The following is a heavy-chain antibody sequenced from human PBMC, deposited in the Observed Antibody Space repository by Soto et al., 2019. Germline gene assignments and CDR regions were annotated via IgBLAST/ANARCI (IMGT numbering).Heavy chain of an antibody. J-gene: IGHJ4*02. CDR3: ARFSGSYTRGLDY. CDR2: SRNKANSYST. V-gene: IGHV3-72*01. Sequence: EVQLVESGGGLVQPGGSLRLSCAASGFTFSDHYMDWVRQAPGKGLEWVGRSRNKANSYSTEYAASVKGRFTISREESKNSRYLQMNSLKTEDTAVYYCARFSGSYTRGLDYWGQGTLVTVSS. D-gene: IGHD1-26*01. CDR1: GFTFSDHY.